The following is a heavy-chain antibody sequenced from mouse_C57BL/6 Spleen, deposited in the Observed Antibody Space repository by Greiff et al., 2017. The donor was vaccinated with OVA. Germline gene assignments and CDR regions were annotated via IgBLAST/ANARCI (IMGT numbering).Heavy chain of an antibody. Sequence: QVQLQQSGAELVKPGASVKMSCKASGYTFTSYWITWVKQRPGQGLEWIGDIYPGSGSTNYNEKFKSKATLTVDTSSSTAYMQLSSLTSEDSAVYYCASSPYYYAMDDWGQGTSVTVSS. D-gene: IGHD6-1*01. J-gene: IGHJ4*01. CDR2: IYPGSGST. V-gene: IGHV1-55*01. CDR3: ASSPYYYAMDD. CDR1: GYTFTSYW.